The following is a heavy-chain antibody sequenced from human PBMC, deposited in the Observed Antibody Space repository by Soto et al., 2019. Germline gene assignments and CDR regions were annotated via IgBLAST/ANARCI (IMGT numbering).Heavy chain of an antibody. Sequence: QVQLVESGGGVVQPGRSLRLSCAASGFTFSNYYMHWVRQAPGKGLEWVALIRNDGSNKYYAESVKGRLTISRDNSKNTLYLQMNSLRAEDTAVYYCARGALSLVRGTAFLDYWGQGTLVTVSS. CDR3: ARGALSLVRGTAFLDY. CDR2: IRNDGSNK. D-gene: IGHD3-10*01. J-gene: IGHJ4*02. CDR1: GFTFSNYY. V-gene: IGHV3-33*01.